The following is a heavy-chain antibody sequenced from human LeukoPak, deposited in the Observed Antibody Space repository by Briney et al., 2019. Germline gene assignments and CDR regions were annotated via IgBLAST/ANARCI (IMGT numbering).Heavy chain of an antibody. CDR2: IYYSGST. J-gene: IGHJ4*02. Sequence: PSETLSLTCTVSGGSISSGGYYWSWIRQHPGKGLEWIGYIYYSGSTYYNPSLKSRVTISVDTSKNQFSLKLSPVTAADTAVYYCAREAEGSSWYEVRGPFDYWGQGTLITVSS. CDR1: GGSISSGGYY. V-gene: IGHV4-31*03. CDR3: AREAEGSSWYEVRGPFDY. D-gene: IGHD6-13*01.